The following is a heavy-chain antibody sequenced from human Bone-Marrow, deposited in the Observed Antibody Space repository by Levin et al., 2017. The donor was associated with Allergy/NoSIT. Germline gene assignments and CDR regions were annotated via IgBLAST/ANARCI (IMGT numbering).Heavy chain of an antibody. CDR2: ISSSGSTI. J-gene: IGHJ4*02. D-gene: IGHD4-17*01. CDR1: GFTFSDYY. Sequence: LSLTCAASGFTFSDYYMSWIRQAPGKGLEWVSYISSSGSTIYYADSVKGRFTISRDNAKNSLYLQMNSLRAEDTAVYYCARSSDYGDYVDYFDYWGQGTLVTVSS. V-gene: IGHV3-11*01. CDR3: ARSSDYGDYVDYFDY.